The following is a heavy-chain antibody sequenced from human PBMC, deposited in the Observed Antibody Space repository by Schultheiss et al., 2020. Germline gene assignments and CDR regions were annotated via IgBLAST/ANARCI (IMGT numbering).Heavy chain of an antibody. V-gene: IGHV4-61*08. CDR3: ARGYYYGSGSYYNVGMDV. CDR1: GGSISSGGYY. CDR2: IYYSGST. D-gene: IGHD3-10*01. J-gene: IGHJ6*02. Sequence: SQTLSLTCTVSGGSISSGGYYWSWIRQHPGKGLEWIGYIYYSGSTNYNPSLKSRVTISVDTSKNQFSLKLSSVTAADTAVYYCARGYYYGSGSYYNVGMDVWGQGTTVTVSS.